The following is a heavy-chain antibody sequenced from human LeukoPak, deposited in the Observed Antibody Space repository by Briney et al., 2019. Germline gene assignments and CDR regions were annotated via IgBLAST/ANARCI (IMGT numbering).Heavy chain of an antibody. CDR2: IIPIFGTA. J-gene: IGHJ4*02. V-gene: IGHV1-69*13. D-gene: IGHD3-10*01. CDR1: GGTFSSYA. CDR3: ARDPVGAGDYGDY. Sequence: PGASVKVSCKASGGTFSSYAISWVRQAPGQGLEWMGGIIPIFGTANYAQKFQGRVTITADESTSTAYMELSSLRSEDTAVYYCARDPVGAGDYGDYWGQGTLVTVSS.